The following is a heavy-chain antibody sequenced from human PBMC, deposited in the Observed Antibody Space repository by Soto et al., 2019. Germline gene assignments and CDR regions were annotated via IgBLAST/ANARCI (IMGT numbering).Heavy chain of an antibody. V-gene: IGHV4-34*01. Sequence: PSETLSLTCAVYGGSFSGYYWSWIRQPPGKGLEWIGEINHSGSTNYNPSLKSRVTISVDTSKNQFSLKLSSVTAADTAVYYCARGVIVVVVAATNYYYYGMDVWGQGTTVTVSS. CDR1: GGSFSGYY. CDR2: INHSGST. CDR3: ARGVIVVVVAATNYYYYGMDV. J-gene: IGHJ6*02. D-gene: IGHD2-15*01.